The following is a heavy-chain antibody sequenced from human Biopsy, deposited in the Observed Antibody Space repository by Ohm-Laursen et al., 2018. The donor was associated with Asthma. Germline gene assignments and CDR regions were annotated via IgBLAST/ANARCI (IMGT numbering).Heavy chain of an antibody. CDR3: ARAGALIVGATMGY. D-gene: IGHD1-26*01. Sequence: GASVKVSCKASGYTFTSYGISWVRQAPGQGLEWMGWISAYNGNTNYAQKIQGRVTMTTDTSTSTVYMELSSLRSEDTAVYYCARAGALIVGATMGYWGQGTLVTVSS. CDR1: GYTFTSYG. V-gene: IGHV1-18*04. J-gene: IGHJ4*02. CDR2: ISAYNGNT.